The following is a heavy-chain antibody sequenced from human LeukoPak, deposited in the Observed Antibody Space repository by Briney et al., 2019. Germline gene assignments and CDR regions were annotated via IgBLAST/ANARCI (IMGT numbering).Heavy chain of an antibody. J-gene: IGHJ4*02. D-gene: IGHD6-13*01. Sequence: PSETLSLTCAVYGGSFSGYYWSWIRQPPGKGLEWIGEINHSGSTNYNPSLKSRVTISVDTSKNQLSLKLSSVTAADTAVYYCARHGYSSDYWGQGTLVTVSS. V-gene: IGHV4-34*01. CDR2: INHSGST. CDR1: GGSFSGYY. CDR3: ARHGYSSDY.